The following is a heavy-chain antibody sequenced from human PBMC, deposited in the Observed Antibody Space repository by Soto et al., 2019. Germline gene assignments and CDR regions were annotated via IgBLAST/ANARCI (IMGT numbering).Heavy chain of an antibody. CDR3: TTDKLWASPYGDYGHDFADDAFDI. Sequence: GGSLRLSCAASGFTFSNAWMSWVRQAPGKGLEWVGRIKSKTDGGTTDYAAPVKGRFTISRDDSKNTLYLQMNSLKTEDTAVYYCTTDKLWASPYGDYGHDFADDAFDIWGQGTMVTVSS. V-gene: IGHV3-15*01. CDR1: GFTFSNAW. D-gene: IGHD4-17*01. CDR2: IKSKTDGGTT. J-gene: IGHJ3*02.